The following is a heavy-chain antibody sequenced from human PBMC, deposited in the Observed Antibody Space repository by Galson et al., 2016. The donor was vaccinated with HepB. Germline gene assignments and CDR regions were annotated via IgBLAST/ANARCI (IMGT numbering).Heavy chain of an antibody. J-gene: IGHJ4*02. CDR3: TRLRLPIAAAGHFDH. D-gene: IGHD6-13*01. CDR2: LYGGGAT. CDR1: GVIVSDTY. Sequence: SLRLSCAASGVIVSDTYMSWVRQSPGKGLEWVAVLYGGGATYYPDSVKGRFSISRDDSKNTLFLQMNNLSPADTALYYCTRLRLPIAAAGHFDHCGQGTLVTVSS. V-gene: IGHV3-53*01.